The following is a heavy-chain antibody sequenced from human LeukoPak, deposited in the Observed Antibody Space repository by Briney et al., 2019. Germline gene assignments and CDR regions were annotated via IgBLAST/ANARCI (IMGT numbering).Heavy chain of an antibody. J-gene: IGHJ4*02. V-gene: IGHV3-15*01. CDR1: GFSFTNAW. CDR2: IKSHTDGGTT. D-gene: IGHD4-17*01. Sequence: PGGSLRLSCAASGFSFTNAWMSWVRQAPGKGLEWVGRIKSHTDGGTTDYAAPVKGRFTISRDDSRNTLYLQMNSLKTDDTAVYYCASQFMTTVTYFDYWGRGALVTVSS. CDR3: ASQFMTTVTYFDY.